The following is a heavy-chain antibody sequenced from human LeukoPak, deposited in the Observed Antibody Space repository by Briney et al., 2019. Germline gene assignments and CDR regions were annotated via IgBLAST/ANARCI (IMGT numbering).Heavy chain of an antibody. V-gene: IGHV3-21*01. Sequence: GGSLRLSCAASGFTFSSYNMNWVRQAPGKGLEWVSSITSSSGFIYYADSMKGRFTISRDNAKNSLYLQMNSLRADDTAVYYCARSLPLRGTYSFDYWGQGTLVTVSS. J-gene: IGHJ4*02. CDR1: GFTFSSYN. CDR2: ITSSSGFI. D-gene: IGHD1-26*01. CDR3: ARSLPLRGTYSFDY.